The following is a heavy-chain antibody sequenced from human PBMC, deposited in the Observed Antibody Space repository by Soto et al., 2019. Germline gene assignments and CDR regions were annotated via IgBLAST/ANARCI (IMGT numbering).Heavy chain of an antibody. CDR1: GGSISSYY. Sequence: SETLSLTCTVSGGSISSYYWSWIRQPPGKGLEWIGYIYYSGSTNYNPSLKSRVTISVDTSRNQFSLKPSSVTAADTAVYYCARVSLEVSYYYYYGMDVWGQGTTVTVSS. J-gene: IGHJ6*02. D-gene: IGHD3-3*01. V-gene: IGHV4-59*01. CDR3: ARVSLEVSYYYYYGMDV. CDR2: IYYSGST.